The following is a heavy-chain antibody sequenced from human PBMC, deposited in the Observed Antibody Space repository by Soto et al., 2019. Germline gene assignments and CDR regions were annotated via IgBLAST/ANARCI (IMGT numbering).Heavy chain of an antibody. D-gene: IGHD1-7*01. J-gene: IGHJ4*02. V-gene: IGHV3-30*04. Sequence: QVQLVESGGGVVQPGRSLRLSCAASGFTFSTYGMHWVRQAPGKGLEWVALISYDGTKRYYEDSVKGRFTISRDNSENTLYLEVNSLRADDTAVYYCARVLLELWPVDYWGQGTLVTVSS. CDR3: ARVLLELWPVDY. CDR1: GFTFSTYG. CDR2: ISYDGTKR.